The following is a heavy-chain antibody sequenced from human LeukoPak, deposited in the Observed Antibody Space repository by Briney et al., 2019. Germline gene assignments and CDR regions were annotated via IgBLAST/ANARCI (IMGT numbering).Heavy chain of an antibody. J-gene: IGHJ4*02. CDR3: ARLFSQYYYGSGSLDY. D-gene: IGHD3-10*01. CDR2: IYPVDSDT. Sequence: GEAPQISCKGAGCGFTSYWIGGGRRVPGKGGEWRGMIYPVDSDTRYSPSFQRQVTLSADKSLSTAYLQWSSLKASDTAMYYCARLFSQYYYGSGSLDYWGQGTLVTGPS. CDR1: GCGFTSYW. V-gene: IGHV5-51*01.